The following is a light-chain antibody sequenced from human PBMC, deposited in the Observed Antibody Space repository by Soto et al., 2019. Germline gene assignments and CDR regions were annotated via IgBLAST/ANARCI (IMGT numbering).Light chain of an antibody. CDR3: SSYTSSSLYV. CDR2: EVT. CDR1: SSDIGGHHF. V-gene: IGLV2-14*01. J-gene: IGLJ1*01. Sequence: QSVLTQPASVSGSPGQSITISCTGTSSDIGGHHFVSWYQQQSGKAPKLVIYEVTDRPSGVSDRFSGSKSGNTASLTISWLQPEDEADYYCSSYTSSSLYVFGTGTKVTV.